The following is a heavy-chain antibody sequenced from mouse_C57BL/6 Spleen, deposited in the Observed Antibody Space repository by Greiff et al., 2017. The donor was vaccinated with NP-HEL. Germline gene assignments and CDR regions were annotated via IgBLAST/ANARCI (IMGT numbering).Heavy chain of an antibody. V-gene: IGHV1-72*01. D-gene: IGHD6-1*01. CDR1: GYTFTSYW. Sequence: VQLQQSGAELVKPGASVKLSCKASGYTFTSYWMHWVKQRPGRGLEWIGRIDPNSGGTKYNEKFKSKATLTVDKTSSTAYMQLSSLTSEDSAVYYCAKEKPLPYYFDYWGQGTTLTVSS. CDR2: IDPNSGGT. CDR3: AKEKPLPYYFDY. J-gene: IGHJ2*01.